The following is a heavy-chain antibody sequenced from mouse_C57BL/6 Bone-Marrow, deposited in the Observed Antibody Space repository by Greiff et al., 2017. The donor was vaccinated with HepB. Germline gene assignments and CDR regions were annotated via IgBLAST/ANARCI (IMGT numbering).Heavy chain of an antibody. V-gene: IGHV5-9-1*02. CDR3: TRDRRQLRLRNHYYAMDY. CDR2: ISSGGDYI. Sequence: EVMLVESGEGLVKPGGSLKLSCAASGFTFSSYAMSWVRQTPEKRLEWVAYISSGGDYIYYADTVKGRFTISRDNARNTLYLQMSSLKSEDTAMYYCTRDRRQLRLRNHYYAMDYWGQGTSVTVSS. J-gene: IGHJ4*01. D-gene: IGHD3-2*02. CDR1: GFTFSSYA.